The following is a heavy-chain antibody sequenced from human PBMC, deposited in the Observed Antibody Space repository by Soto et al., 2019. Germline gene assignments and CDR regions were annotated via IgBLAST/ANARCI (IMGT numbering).Heavy chain of an antibody. CDR1: GFTFNNYA. CDR2: IGSDGGGP. D-gene: IGHD2-15*01. J-gene: IGHJ4*02. Sequence: GGSLRLSCAASGFTFNNYAMHWVRQAPGKGLEYVSGIGSDGGGPAYANSVRGRFTISRDNSKSTLYLQMGSLKPEDMALYYCVRVSQLGYCSGGGCYAPYDYWGRGTLVTVSS. V-gene: IGHV3-64*01. CDR3: VRVSQLGYCSGGGCYAPYDY.